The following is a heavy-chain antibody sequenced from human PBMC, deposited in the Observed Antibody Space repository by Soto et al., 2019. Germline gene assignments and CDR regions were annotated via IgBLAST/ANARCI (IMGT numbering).Heavy chain of an antibody. Sequence: SETLSLTCTVSGGSTSSYYWSWIRQPPGKGLEWIGYIYYSGSTNYNPSLKSRVTISVDTSKNQFSLKLSSVTAADTAVYYCAREIVVVPAGGSGWFDPWGQGTLVTVPS. CDR1: GGSTSSYY. CDR2: IYYSGST. CDR3: AREIVVVPAGGSGWFDP. D-gene: IGHD2-2*01. J-gene: IGHJ5*02. V-gene: IGHV4-59*01.